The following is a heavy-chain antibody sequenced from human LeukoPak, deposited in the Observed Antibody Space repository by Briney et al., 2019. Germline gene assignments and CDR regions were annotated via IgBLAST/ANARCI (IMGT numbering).Heavy chain of an antibody. CDR2: IRYDGSNK. CDR3: AKDRFYYDSSGYHFDY. Sequence: GGSLRLSCAASGFTFSSYGMHWVRQAPGKGLEWVAFIRYDGSNKYYADSVKGRFTISRDNSKNTLYLQMNSLRAEDTAVYYCAKDRFYYDSSGYHFDYWGQGTLVAVSS. D-gene: IGHD3-22*01. V-gene: IGHV3-30*02. CDR1: GFTFSSYG. J-gene: IGHJ4*02.